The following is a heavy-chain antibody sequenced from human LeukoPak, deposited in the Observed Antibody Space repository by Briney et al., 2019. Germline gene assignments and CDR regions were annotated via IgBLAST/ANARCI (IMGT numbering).Heavy chain of an antibody. CDR1: GFTFSSYE. V-gene: IGHV3-48*03. CDR2: ISSSGSTI. D-gene: IGHD3-10*01. J-gene: IGHJ4*02. CDR3: ARDLYYGSGSYYHDY. Sequence: GSLRLSCAASGFTFSSYEMNWVRQAPGKGLEWVSYISSSGSTIYYADSVKGRFTISRDNAKNSLYLQMNSLRAEDTAVYYCARDLYYGSGSYYHDYWGQGTLVTVSS.